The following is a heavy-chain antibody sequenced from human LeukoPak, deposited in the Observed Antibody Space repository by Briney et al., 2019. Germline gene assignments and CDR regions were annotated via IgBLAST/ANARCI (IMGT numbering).Heavy chain of an antibody. CDR3: ARPRPPARYFYY. D-gene: IGHD6-6*01. J-gene: IGHJ4*02. CDR2: IIPILNVP. CDR1: GGIFNDYS. V-gene: IGHV1-69*02. Sequence: SVKVSCKASGGIFNDYSISWVRQAPGQELEWMGRIIPILNVPNYAQKFEATVTITPDTSTNPAYLPLSTLKSEDTAVYFSARPRPPARYFYYSGQGTLVTVSS.